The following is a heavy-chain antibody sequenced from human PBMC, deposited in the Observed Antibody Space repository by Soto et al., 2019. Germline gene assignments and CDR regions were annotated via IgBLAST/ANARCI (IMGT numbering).Heavy chain of an antibody. Sequence: VGSLRLSCAASGFTVSNNYISWVRQPPGKGLEWVSLIYSGGSTYYADSVKGRFTLSRDNSKNTVYLQMNSLRAEDTAVYYCARAEWGSSYTQYYYALDVWGQGTTVTVSS. CDR1: GFTVSNNY. CDR3: ARAEWGSSYTQYYYALDV. D-gene: IGHD6-13*01. J-gene: IGHJ6*02. CDR2: IYSGGST. V-gene: IGHV3-53*03.